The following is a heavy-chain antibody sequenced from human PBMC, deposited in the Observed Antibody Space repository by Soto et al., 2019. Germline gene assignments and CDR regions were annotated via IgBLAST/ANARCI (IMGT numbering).Heavy chain of an antibody. CDR2: TYYRSRWYN. CDR1: GDSVSSNSVA. D-gene: IGHD4-17*01. J-gene: IGHJ6*02. V-gene: IGHV6-1*01. Sequence: SETLSLTCAISGDSVSSNSVAWNWIRQSPSRGLEWLGRTYYRSRWYNDYAVSVKSRMTINPDTSKNQFSLQLNSVTPEDTAVYYCASEGDYPYGMDVWGQGTTVTVSS. CDR3: ASEGDYPYGMDV.